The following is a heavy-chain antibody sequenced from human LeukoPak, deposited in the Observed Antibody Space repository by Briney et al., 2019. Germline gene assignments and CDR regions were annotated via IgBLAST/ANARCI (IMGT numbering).Heavy chain of an antibody. D-gene: IGHD4-17*01. Sequence: SETLSLTCTVSGGPISSYYWSWIRQPPGKGLEWIGYIYYSGSTNYNPSLKSRVTISVDTSKNQFSLKLSSVTAADTAVYYCARVGNYGDSRGWFDPWGQGTLVTVSS. J-gene: IGHJ5*02. CDR2: IYYSGST. V-gene: IGHV4-59*08. CDR3: ARVGNYGDSRGWFDP. CDR1: GGPISSYY.